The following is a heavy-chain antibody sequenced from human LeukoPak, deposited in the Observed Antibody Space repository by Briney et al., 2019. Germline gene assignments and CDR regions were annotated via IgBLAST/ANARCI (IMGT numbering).Heavy chain of an antibody. CDR2: INHSGST. Sequence: SETLSLTCAVYGGSFSGYYWSWIRQPPGKGLEWIGEINHSGSTNYNPSLKSRVTISVDKSKNQFSLKLSSVTAADTAVYYCASIAAAGTPSRIDYWGQGTLVTVSS. V-gene: IGHV4-34*01. CDR3: ASIAAAGTPSRIDY. CDR1: GGSFSGYY. J-gene: IGHJ4*02. D-gene: IGHD6-13*01.